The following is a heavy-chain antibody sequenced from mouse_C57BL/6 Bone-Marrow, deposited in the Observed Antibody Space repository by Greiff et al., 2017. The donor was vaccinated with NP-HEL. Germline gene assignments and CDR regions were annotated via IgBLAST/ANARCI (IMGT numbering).Heavy chain of an antibody. CDR3: ARLGYGSSPRYFDV. D-gene: IGHD1-1*01. Sequence: VHVKQSGPVLVKPGASVKMSCKASGYTFTDYYMNWVKQSHGKSLEWIGVINPYNGGTSYNQKFKGKATLTVDKSSSTAYMELNSLTSEDSAVYYCARLGYGSSPRYFDVWGTGTTVTVSS. CDR2: INPYNGGT. CDR1: GYTFTDYY. J-gene: IGHJ1*03. V-gene: IGHV1-19*01.